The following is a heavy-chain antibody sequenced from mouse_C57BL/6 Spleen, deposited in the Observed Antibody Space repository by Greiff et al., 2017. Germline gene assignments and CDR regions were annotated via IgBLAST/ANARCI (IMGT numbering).Heavy chain of an antibody. CDR1: GYSITSGYY. CDR2: ISYDGSN. CDR3: ASGGFDV. V-gene: IGHV3-6*01. J-gene: IGHJ1*03. Sequence: EVKLMESGPGLVKPSQSLSLTCSVTGYSITSGYYWNWIRQFPGNKLEWMGYISYDGSNNYNPSLKNRISITRDTSKNQFFLKLNSVTTEDTATYYCASGGFDVWGTGTTVTVSS.